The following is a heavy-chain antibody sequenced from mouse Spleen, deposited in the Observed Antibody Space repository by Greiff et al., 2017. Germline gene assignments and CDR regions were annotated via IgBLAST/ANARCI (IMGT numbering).Heavy chain of an antibody. Sequence: VQLQQSGAELVRPGASVTLSCKASGYTFTDYEMHWVKQTPVHGLEWIGAIDPETGGTAYNQKFKGKAILTADKSSSTAYMELRSLTSEDSAVYYCTRKDRYDDAMDYWGQGTSVTVSS. D-gene: IGHD2-14*01. CDR3: TRKDRYDDAMDY. V-gene: IGHV1-15*01. CDR1: GYTFTDYE. CDR2: IDPETGGT. J-gene: IGHJ4*01.